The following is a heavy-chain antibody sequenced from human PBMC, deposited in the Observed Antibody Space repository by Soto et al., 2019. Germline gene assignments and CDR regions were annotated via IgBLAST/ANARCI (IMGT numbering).Heavy chain of an antibody. D-gene: IGHD3-16*02. J-gene: IGHJ5*02. CDR2: INPNSGVT. V-gene: IGHV1-2*02. Sequence: ASVKVSCKVSGYTFTGKYLHWVRQAPGQGLEWMGWINPNSGVTNYAEKFQGRVTMTRDTSISTAYMDLTRLKSDDTAVYYCARDIVSTTGCFDPWGQGTLVTVSS. CDR1: GYTFTGKY. CDR3: ARDIVSTTGCFDP.